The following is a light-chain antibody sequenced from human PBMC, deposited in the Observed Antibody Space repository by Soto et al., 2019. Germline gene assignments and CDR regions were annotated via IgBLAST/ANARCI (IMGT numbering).Light chain of an antibody. CDR1: DGIGND. Sequence: IPMTQSPSSLSASVGDRVTITCRASDGIGNDLGWYQQKPGKAPKLLIYKASTLKSGVPSRFSGSGSGTEFTLTISSLQPDDFATYYCQHYNSYSEAFGQGTKVDIK. V-gene: IGKV1-5*03. CDR3: QHYNSYSEA. J-gene: IGKJ1*01. CDR2: KAS.